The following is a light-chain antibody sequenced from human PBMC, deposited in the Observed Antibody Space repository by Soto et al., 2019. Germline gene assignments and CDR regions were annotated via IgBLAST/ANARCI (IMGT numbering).Light chain of an antibody. CDR3: QQYNNGPPIT. CDR1: QSVSSN. Sequence: EIVMTQSPATLSVSPGERATLSCRASQSVSSNLAWYQQKSGQAPRLLIYGASTRATGIPARFSGSGSGTEFTLTISSLQSEDFAVYYCQQYNNGPPITFGQGTRLEIK. V-gene: IGKV3-15*01. CDR2: GAS. J-gene: IGKJ5*01.